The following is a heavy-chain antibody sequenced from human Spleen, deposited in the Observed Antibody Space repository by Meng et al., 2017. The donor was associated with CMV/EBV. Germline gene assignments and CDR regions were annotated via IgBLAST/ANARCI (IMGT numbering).Heavy chain of an antibody. CDR1: GGSFGGYS. Sequence: SETLSLTCAVHGGSFGGYSWNWIRQPPGKGLEWIGEINQINHSGATIYTPSLKSRVIISADSSKNQFSLRLTSVTAADTAVYYCARDLKYSGYDPYYFDYWGQGTLVTVSS. J-gene: IGHJ4*02. CDR2: INQINHSGAT. V-gene: IGHV4-34*01. CDR3: ARDLKYSGYDPYYFDY. D-gene: IGHD5-12*01.